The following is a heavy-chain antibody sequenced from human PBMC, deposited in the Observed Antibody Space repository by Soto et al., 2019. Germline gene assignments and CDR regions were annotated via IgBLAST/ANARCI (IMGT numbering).Heavy chain of an antibody. J-gene: IGHJ5*01. CDR1: EIIFRSYW. Sequence: PGGPLRLSFEALEIIFRSYWMHWVPQSAWKGLVYVTEINNKGSSTSYGDAVKAGFTIIRDNVKNTLYLQMYGLRVYDRAVYYCARDLWSSDNCFDLWGQGTLVTVSS. CDR3: ARDLWSSDNCFDL. D-gene: IGHD6-19*01. CDR2: INNKGSST. V-gene: IGHV3-74*01.